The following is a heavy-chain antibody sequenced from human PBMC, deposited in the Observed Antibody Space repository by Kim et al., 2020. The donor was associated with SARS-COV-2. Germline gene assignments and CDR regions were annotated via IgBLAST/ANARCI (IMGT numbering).Heavy chain of an antibody. J-gene: IGHJ1*01. CDR3: ASTGTLGFGAGTYSPPNS. CDR1: GFFVSGNY. D-gene: IGHD3-10*01. CDR2: IYIGGNT. Sequence: GGSLRLSCAASGFFVSGNYMSWVRQSARKGLEWVAVIYIGGNTFYADSVKGRFTISRDNSKNTLYLQMSSLRAEDTAVYYCASTGTLGFGAGTYSPPNSWGQGTLVTVSS. V-gene: IGHV3-66*01.